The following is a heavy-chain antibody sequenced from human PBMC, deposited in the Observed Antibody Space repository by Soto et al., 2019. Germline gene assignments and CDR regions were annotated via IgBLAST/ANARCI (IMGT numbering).Heavy chain of an antibody. CDR2: IYYSGST. CDR3: ARSRGVVVVPAAMRGYYFDY. CDR1: GGSISSSSYY. J-gene: IGHJ4*02. D-gene: IGHD2-2*01. Sequence: SETLSLTCTVSGGSISSSSYYWGWIRQPPGKGLEWIGSIYYSGSTYYNPSLRSRVTISVDTSKNQFSLKLSSVTAADTAVYYCARSRGVVVVPAAMRGYYFDYWGQGTLVTVSS. V-gene: IGHV4-39*01.